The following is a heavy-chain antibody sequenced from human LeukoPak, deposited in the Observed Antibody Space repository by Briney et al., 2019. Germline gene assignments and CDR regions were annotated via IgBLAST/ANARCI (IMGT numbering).Heavy chain of an antibody. CDR1: GFTFSDYY. D-gene: IGHD6-13*01. CDR3: ARDLSRWVYFDL. CDR2: ISSSGSTI. Sequence: PGGSLRLSCAAPGFTFSDYYMSWIRQAPGKGLEWVSYISSSGSTIYYADSVKGRFTISRDNAKNSLYLQMNSLRAEDTAVYYCARDLSRWVYFDLWGRGTLVTVSS. J-gene: IGHJ2*01. V-gene: IGHV3-11*04.